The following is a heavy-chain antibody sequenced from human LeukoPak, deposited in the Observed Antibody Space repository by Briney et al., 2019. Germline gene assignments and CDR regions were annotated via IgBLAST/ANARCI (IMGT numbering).Heavy chain of an antibody. D-gene: IGHD3-16*02. CDR3: ASGAYDYVWGSYRYTYDY. CDR2: IYYSGST. V-gene: IGHV4-39*01. CDR1: GGSISSGGYF. J-gene: IGHJ4*02. Sequence: SETLSLTCTVSGGSISSGGYFWSWIRQPPGKGLEWIGSIYYSGSTYYNPSLKSRVTISVDTSKNQFSLKLSSVTAADTAVYYCASGAYDYVWGSYRYTYDYWGQGTLVTVSS.